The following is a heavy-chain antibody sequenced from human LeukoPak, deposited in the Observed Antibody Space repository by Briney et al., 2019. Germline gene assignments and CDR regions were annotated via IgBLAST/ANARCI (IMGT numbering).Heavy chain of an antibody. CDR2: IKQDGSEK. Sequence: GGSLRLSCAASGFTFSSYWMSWVRQAPGKGLEWVANIKQDGSEKYYVDSVKGRFTISRDNAKNSLYLQMNSLRSEDTAVYYCARDYDILTGYYDYWGQGTLVAVSS. CDR1: GFTFSSYW. CDR3: ARDYDILTGYYDY. V-gene: IGHV3-7*01. D-gene: IGHD3-9*01. J-gene: IGHJ4*02.